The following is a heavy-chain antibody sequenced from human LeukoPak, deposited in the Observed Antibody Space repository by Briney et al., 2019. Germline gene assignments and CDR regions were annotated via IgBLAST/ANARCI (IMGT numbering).Heavy chain of an antibody. D-gene: IGHD4-17*01. Sequence: PGGSLRLSCAASGFTFSSYGMHWVRQAPGKGLEWVAVIWYDGSNKYYADSVKGRFTISRDNSKNTLYLQMSSLRAEGTAVYYCASGYGDSTFYGMDVWGQGTTVTVSS. V-gene: IGHV3-33*01. CDR2: IWYDGSNK. CDR3: ASGYGDSTFYGMDV. CDR1: GFTFSSYG. J-gene: IGHJ6*02.